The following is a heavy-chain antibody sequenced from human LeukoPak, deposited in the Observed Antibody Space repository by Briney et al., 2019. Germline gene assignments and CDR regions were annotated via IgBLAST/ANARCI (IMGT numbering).Heavy chain of an antibody. J-gene: IGHJ6*03. D-gene: IGHD3-10*01. CDR1: GYTFTSYD. CDR3: ARDISNMVRGRRSHYYYMDV. CDR2: MNPNSGNT. V-gene: IGHV1-8*01. Sequence: ASVKVSCKASGYTFTSYDINWVRQATGQGLEWMGWMNPNSGNTGYAQKFQGRVTMTRNTSISTAYMELSSLRSEDTAVYYCARDISNMVRGRRSHYYYMDVWGKETTVTVSS.